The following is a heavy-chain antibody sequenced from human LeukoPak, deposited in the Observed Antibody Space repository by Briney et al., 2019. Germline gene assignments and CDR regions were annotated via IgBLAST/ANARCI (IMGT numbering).Heavy chain of an antibody. V-gene: IGHV1-2*02. CDR2: TNPNSGGT. Sequence: ASVTVSCKASGYSFTGYYMHWMRQAPGQGLEWMRWTNPNSGGTNYAHKFQDRVTMTSATSISTAYMELSRLRSDDTAVYYCARDVCSSTSCSGWFDPWGQGTLVTASS. CDR1: GYSFTGYY. D-gene: IGHD2-2*01. J-gene: IGHJ5*02. CDR3: ARDVCSSTSCSGWFDP.